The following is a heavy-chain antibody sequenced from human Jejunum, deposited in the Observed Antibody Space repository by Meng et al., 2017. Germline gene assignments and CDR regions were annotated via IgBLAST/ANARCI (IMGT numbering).Heavy chain of an antibody. V-gene: IGHV4-61*02. D-gene: IGHD1-26*01. J-gene: IGHJ4*02. CDR1: GVSISSSSYY. CDR3: AREFQPKWELPYIDN. Sequence: SETLSLTCTVSGVSISSSSYYWSWVRQPAGKGLEYIGRLYYTGGTNYNPSLKSRVSMSLDTSKNQFSLTLSSVTAADTGIYYCAREFQPKWELPYIDNWGQGRLVTVSS. CDR2: LYYTGGT.